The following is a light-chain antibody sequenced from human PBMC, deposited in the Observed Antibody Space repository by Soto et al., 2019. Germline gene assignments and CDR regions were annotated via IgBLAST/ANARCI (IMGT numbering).Light chain of an antibody. J-gene: IGKJ5*01. Sequence: EIVMTQSPATLSVSPGERAILSCSASQSIRTNVAWYQQRPGQAPKLLIYGASTRATDIPARFSGSGSVTEFTLTISSLQSEDFAIYYCQQYNHWTSITFGQGTRLEF. CDR3: QQYNHWTSIT. CDR2: GAS. V-gene: IGKV3-15*01. CDR1: QSIRTN.